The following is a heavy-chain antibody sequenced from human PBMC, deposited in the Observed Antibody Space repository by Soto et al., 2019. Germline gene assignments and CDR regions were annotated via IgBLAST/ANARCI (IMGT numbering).Heavy chain of an antibody. CDR2: ISGTGYGT. J-gene: IGHJ6*02. Sequence: VGSLRLSCAASGFTFSDSYMSWIRQAPGKGLEWVSGISGTGYGTYYADSVKGRFTISRDSSNNTLYLQMNSLRGEDTAIYYCAKARQAQSHYYYGMDVWGQGTPVTVSS. CDR1: GFTFSDSY. D-gene: IGHD6-19*01. CDR3: AKARQAQSHYYYGMDV. V-gene: IGHV3-23*01.